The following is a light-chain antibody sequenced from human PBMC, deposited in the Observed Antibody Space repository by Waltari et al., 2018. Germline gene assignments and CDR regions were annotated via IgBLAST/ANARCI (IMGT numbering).Light chain of an antibody. Sequence: EIVMTQSPATLSVSPGERATLSCRASQRVSSNLAWYQQKPGQAPRLLIYGAATRATGIPARFSGSGAGKECTLTIRSLQSEDFAVYYCQQDNNWPLTFGGGTKVESK. J-gene: IGKJ4*01. CDR2: GAA. CDR3: QQDNNWPLT. V-gene: IGKV3-15*01. CDR1: QRVSSN.